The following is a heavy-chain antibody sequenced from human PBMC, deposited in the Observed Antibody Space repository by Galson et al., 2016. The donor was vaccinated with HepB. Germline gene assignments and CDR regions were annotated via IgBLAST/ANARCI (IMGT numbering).Heavy chain of an antibody. CDR3: ARGKSLWTTPWNYGLDV. J-gene: IGHJ6*04. V-gene: IGHV3-13*01. CDR2: IGTAAGXT. Sequence: SLRLSCAASGFXFITXXIHXVRQPXGKGLEWVSAIGTAAGXTHYAASVEGRFTVSRENAKNSLFLQMHSLRAEDTAVYYCARGKSLWTTPWNYGLDVWGKGXTVTVSS. CDR1: GFXFITXX. D-gene: IGHD3-10*01.